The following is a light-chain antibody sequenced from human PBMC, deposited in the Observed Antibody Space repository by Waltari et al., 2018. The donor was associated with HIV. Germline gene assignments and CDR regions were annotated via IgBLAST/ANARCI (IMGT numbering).Light chain of an antibody. CDR1: QRVSSNY. CDR2: GAS. J-gene: IGKJ5*01. Sequence: EIVLTQSPGTLSLSPGERATLSCRASQRVSSNYLAWYQQKPGQSPRLRIYGASSRATGIPDRFSGSGSGTDFTLTISRLEPEDFAVYYCQQYGGSPPITFGQGTRLEIK. CDR3: QQYGGSPPIT. V-gene: IGKV3-20*01.